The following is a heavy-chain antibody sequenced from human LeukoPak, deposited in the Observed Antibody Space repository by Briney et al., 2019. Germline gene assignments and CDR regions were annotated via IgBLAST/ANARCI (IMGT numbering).Heavy chain of an antibody. D-gene: IGHD3-16*02. CDR3: ARAGSYRFDY. J-gene: IGHJ4*02. Sequence: GGSLRLSCAPSGFTFSSYWMHWVRQAPGKGLEWVSRINTNGSNITYADSVKGRFTISRDNARNTLYLQMNSLRDQDTAVYYCARAGSYRFDYWGQGTLVTVSS. CDR2: INTNGSNI. V-gene: IGHV3-74*03. CDR1: GFTFSSYW.